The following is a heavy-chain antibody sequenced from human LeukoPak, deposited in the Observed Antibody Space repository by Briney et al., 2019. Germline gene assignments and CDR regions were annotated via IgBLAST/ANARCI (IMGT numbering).Heavy chain of an antibody. J-gene: IGHJ4*02. CDR2: INPSGGST. D-gene: IGHD3-3*01. CDR1: GDTFSSYY. V-gene: IGHV1-46*01. Sequence: ASVKVSCKASGDTFSSYYMHWVRQAPGQGLEWMGIINPSGGSTTYAQKFQGRVTMTRDTSTSTVYMELSCLRSEDTAVYCCARGGVLRFLEHLDYWGQGTLVTVSS. CDR3: ARGGVLRFLEHLDY.